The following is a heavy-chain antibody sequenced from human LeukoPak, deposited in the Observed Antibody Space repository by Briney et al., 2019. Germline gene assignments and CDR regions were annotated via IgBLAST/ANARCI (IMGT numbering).Heavy chain of an antibody. V-gene: IGHV3-23*01. D-gene: IGHD1-26*01. J-gene: IGHJ4*02. Sequence: PSGGSLRLSCAASGFTFSSYAMSWVRQAPGKGLEWVSAISGSGGSTYYADSVKGRFTISRDNSKNTLYLQMNSLRAEDTAVYYCAKGTGSYYAGFDYWGQGTLVTVSS. CDR2: ISGSGGST. CDR3: AKGTGSYYAGFDY. CDR1: GFTFSSYA.